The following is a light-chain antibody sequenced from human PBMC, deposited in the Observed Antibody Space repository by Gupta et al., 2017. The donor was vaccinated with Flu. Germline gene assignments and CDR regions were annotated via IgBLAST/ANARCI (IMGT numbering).Light chain of an antibody. CDR2: DVT. CDR3: SSHAGRGTWV. J-gene: IGLJ1*01. Sequence: QSAPTQPRSVSGPPGQSVTISCTGSSNDVGGSNRVSWYQQRPGKAPKLILYDVTERPSGVPDRFSGSKSGNTASLTISGLQADDEADYYCSSHAGRGTWVFGTGTTVTVL. CDR1: SNDVGGSNR. V-gene: IGLV2-11*01.